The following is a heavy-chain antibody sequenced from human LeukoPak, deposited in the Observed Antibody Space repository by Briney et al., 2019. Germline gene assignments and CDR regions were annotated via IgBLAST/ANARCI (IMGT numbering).Heavy chain of an antibody. J-gene: IGHJ4*02. V-gene: IGHV3-49*04. CDR2: IRSKIYGGTA. Sequence: PGRSLRLSCTASGFTFGDYAMTWVRQAPGKGLEWVGFIRSKIYGGTAEYAASVQGRFTISRDDFKGIAYLQMNSLKTEDTAVYYCTRDQTPYYWGQGTLVTVSS. CDR1: GFTFGDYA. CDR3: TRDQTPYY.